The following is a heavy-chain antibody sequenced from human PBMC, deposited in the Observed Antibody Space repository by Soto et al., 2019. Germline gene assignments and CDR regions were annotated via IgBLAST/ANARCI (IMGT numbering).Heavy chain of an antibody. Sequence: DVQLVESGGGLVQPGGSLRLSCAASGFTFSNSWMHWVRQVSGKGLEWVSRINADGTSTSYADSVKGRFTISIDNAKNTLYLHVNSLRAEDTAVYYCVKVLARGVGVPRFYFDSWGQGALVTVSS. V-gene: IGHV3-74*01. CDR3: VKVLARGVGVPRFYFDS. CDR2: INADGTST. CDR1: GFTFSNSW. D-gene: IGHD2-2*01. J-gene: IGHJ4*02.